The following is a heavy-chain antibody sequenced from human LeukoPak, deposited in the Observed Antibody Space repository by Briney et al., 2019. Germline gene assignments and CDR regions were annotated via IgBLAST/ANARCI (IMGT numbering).Heavy chain of an antibody. CDR1: GGSFSGYY. V-gene: IGHV4-34*01. Sequence: SETLSLTCAVYGGSFSGYYWSWIRQPPGKGLEWIGEINHSGSTNYNPSLKSRVTISVDTSKNQFSLKLNPVTGADTAVYYCASALEYCRCMDVWGKGTTVTVSS. CDR2: INHSGST. CDR3: ASALEYCRCMDV. J-gene: IGHJ6*04. D-gene: IGHD2/OR15-2a*01.